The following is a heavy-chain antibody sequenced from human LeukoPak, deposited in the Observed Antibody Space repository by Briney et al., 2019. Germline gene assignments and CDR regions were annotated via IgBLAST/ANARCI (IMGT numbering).Heavy chain of an antibody. CDR3: ARGRSYYLDFDY. CDR1: GGSFSGYY. CDR2: INHSGST. D-gene: IGHD1-26*01. V-gene: IGHV4-34*01. Sequence: SETLSLTCAVYGGSFSGYYWSWIRQPPGKGLEWIGEINHSGSTNYNPSLKSRVTISVDTSKNQFSLKLSSVTAADTAVYYCARGRSYYLDFDYWGQGTLVTVSS. J-gene: IGHJ4*02.